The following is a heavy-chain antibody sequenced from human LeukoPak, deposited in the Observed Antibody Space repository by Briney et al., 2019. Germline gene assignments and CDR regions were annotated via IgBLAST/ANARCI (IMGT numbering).Heavy chain of an antibody. V-gene: IGHV1-3*01. CDR2: INAGNGNT. Sequence: ASVKVSFKASGYTFTSYAMHWVRQATGQRLEWVGWINAGNGNTKYSQKFQGRVTITRDTSASTAYMELSSLRSEDTAVYYCARDQILLWFGEPGYYYYGMDVWGQGTTVTVSS. CDR3: ARDQILLWFGEPGYYYYGMDV. CDR1: GYTFTSYA. D-gene: IGHD3-10*01. J-gene: IGHJ6*02.